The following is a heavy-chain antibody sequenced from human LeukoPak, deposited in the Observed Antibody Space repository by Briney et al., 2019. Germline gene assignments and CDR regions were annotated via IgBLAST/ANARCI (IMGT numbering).Heavy chain of an antibody. Sequence: GGSLRLSCTASGFAFSDYAMSWLRQPPGKGLKWVSTINANSGTKSYAASVRGRFTISRDNSKNKLYLQLNSLRAENTAVYYFEKGNNGDYGRLDYWGQGNLVTVSS. CDR1: GFAFSDYA. CDR3: EKGNNGDYGRLDY. D-gene: IGHD4-17*01. V-gene: IGHV3-23*01. CDR2: INANSGTK. J-gene: IGHJ4*02.